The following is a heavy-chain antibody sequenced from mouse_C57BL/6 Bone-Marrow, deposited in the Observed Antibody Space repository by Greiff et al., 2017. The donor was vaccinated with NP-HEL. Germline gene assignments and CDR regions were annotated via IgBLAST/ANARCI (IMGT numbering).Heavy chain of an antibody. CDR3: AGCHYGYLFAY. V-gene: IGHV2-2*01. D-gene: IGHD2-2*01. Sequence: QVQLKESGPGLVQPSQSLSITCTVSGFSLTSYGVHWVRQSPGKGLEWLGVIWRGGSTDYTAAFISKLSISKDNSKSQVFFKMNSLQADDTAIYYCAGCHYGYLFAYWGQGTLVTVSA. CDR1: GFSLTSYG. CDR2: IWRGGST. J-gene: IGHJ3*01.